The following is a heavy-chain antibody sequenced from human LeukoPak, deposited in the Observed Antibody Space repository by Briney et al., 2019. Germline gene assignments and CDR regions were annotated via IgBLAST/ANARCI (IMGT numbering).Heavy chain of an antibody. CDR1: GYTFTGYY. J-gene: IGHJ3*02. Sequence: ASVKVSCKASGYTFTGYYMHWVRQAPGQGLEWMGWINPNSSGTNYAQKFQGRVTMTRDTSISTAYMELSRLRSDDTAVYYCARATPKLRYFDWLLPSYAIDIWGQGTMVTVSS. D-gene: IGHD3-9*01. V-gene: IGHV1-2*02. CDR2: INPNSSGT. CDR3: ARATPKLRYFDWLLPSYAIDI.